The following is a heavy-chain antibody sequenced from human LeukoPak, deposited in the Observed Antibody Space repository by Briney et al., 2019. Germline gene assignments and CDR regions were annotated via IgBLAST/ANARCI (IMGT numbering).Heavy chain of an antibody. CDR1: GYTFSNYA. CDR2: INAGNGNT. Sequence: GASVKVSCKASGYTFSNYAMHWVRQAPRQRLEWMGWINAGNGNTKYSQKFQGRVTITRDTSASTAYMELSSLRSADTAVYYCARVNTMIRGVTHFDYWGQGTLVTVSS. V-gene: IGHV1-3*01. J-gene: IGHJ4*02. CDR3: ARVNTMIRGVTHFDY. D-gene: IGHD3-10*01.